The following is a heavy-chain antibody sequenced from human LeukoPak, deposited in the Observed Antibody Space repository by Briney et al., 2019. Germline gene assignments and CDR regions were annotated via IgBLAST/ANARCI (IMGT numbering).Heavy chain of an antibody. CDR2: ISSSSSYI. D-gene: IGHD1-7*01. CDR3: ARGGPTLWNYAKRNWFDP. CDR1: GFTFSSYS. V-gene: IGHV3-21*01. Sequence: GGSLRLSCAASGFTFSSYSMNWVRQAPGKGLEWVSSISSSSSYIYYADSVKGRFSISRDNAKNSLYLQMNSLRAEDTAVYYCARGGPTLWNYAKRNWFDPWGQGTLVTVSS. J-gene: IGHJ5*02.